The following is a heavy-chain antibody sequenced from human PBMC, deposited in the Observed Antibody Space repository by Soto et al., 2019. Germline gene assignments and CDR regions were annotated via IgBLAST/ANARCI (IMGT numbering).Heavy chain of an antibody. CDR3: ARGDLTIFGVVIIRFDY. CDR1: GYTFTSYG. V-gene: IGHV1-18*01. Sequence: ASVKVSCKASGYTFTSYGISWVRQAPGQGLEWMGWISAYNGNTNYAQKLQGRVTMTTDTSTSTAYMELRSLRSDDTAVYYCARGDLTIFGVVIIRFDYWGQGTLVTVSS. J-gene: IGHJ4*02. CDR2: ISAYNGNT. D-gene: IGHD3-3*01.